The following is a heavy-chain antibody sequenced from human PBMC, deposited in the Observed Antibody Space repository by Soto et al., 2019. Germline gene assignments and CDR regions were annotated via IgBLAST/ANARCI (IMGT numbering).Heavy chain of an antibody. CDR1: CFSLSTTGEG. Sequence: QITLKESGPTLVKPTQTLTLTCTFSCFSLSTTGEGVGWIRQPPGKALAWLAVIYWHDAKSYSPSLKSRLTISKATSQKQVVLPLRNTAPADPGTYYCAQVDDGAAVFADWGQGTLATFSS. CDR3: AQVDDGAAVFAD. V-gene: IGHV2-5*01. D-gene: IGHD6-13*01. CDR2: IYWHDAK. J-gene: IGHJ4*02.